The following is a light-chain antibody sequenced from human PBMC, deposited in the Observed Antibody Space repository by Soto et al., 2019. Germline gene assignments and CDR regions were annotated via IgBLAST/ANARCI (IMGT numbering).Light chain of an antibody. CDR1: QSVSSY. CDR2: DAS. J-gene: IGKJ4*01. CDR3: QLRSNCPLT. Sequence: EIVLTQSPATLSLSPGERATLSCRASQSVSSYLAWYQQKPGQAPRLLIYDASNRVTGIPARFSGGGSGTDFTLTISSLEPEDFAVYYCQLRSNCPLTFGGGTKVEIK. V-gene: IGKV3-11*01.